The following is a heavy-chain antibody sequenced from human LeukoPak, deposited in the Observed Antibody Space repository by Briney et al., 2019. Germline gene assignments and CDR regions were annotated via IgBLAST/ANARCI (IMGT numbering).Heavy chain of an antibody. D-gene: IGHD3-22*01. CDR1: GGSISTYY. CDR3: ARVRRVLITTNDAFDI. Sequence: SETLSLTCSVSGGSISTYYWSWIRQPPGKGLEWIRYSYYFRSTKTNPSRKSRVPLPVDTSKNQFSLKLSAVTAADTAVYYCARVRRVLITTNDAFDIWGQGTMVTVSS. J-gene: IGHJ3*02. CDR2: SYYFRST. V-gene: IGHV4-59*01.